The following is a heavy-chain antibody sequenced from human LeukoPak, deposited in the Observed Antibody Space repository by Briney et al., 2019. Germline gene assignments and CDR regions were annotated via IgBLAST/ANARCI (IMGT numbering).Heavy chain of an antibody. Sequence: GGSLRLSCAASGFTFSSYAMSWVRQAPGKGLEWVSGISGSGDNTYYADSVKGRFTISRDNSKNTLYVQVNSLGTEDTAAYYCAKGSYYDSSDSSYFDYWGQGTLVTVSS. D-gene: IGHD3-22*01. V-gene: IGHV3-23*01. CDR1: GFTFSSYA. CDR2: ISGSGDNT. CDR3: AKGSYYDSSDSSYFDY. J-gene: IGHJ4*02.